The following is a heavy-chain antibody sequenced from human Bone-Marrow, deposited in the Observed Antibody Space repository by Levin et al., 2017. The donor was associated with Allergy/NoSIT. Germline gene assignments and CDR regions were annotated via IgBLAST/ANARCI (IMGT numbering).Heavy chain of an antibody. CDR2: ISYDGSNK. V-gene: IGHV3-30*03. D-gene: IGHD7-27*01. CDR1: GFTFSSYG. J-gene: IGHJ4*02. CDR3: ATKELGSDDY. Sequence: GGSLRLSCAASGFTFSSYGMHWVRQAPGKGLEWVAVISYDGSNKYYADSVKGRFTISRDNSKNTLYLQMNSLRAEDTAVYYCATKELGSDDYWGQGTLVTVSS.